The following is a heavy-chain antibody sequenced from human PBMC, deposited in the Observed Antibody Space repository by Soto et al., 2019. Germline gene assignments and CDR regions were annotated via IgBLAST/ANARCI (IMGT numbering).Heavy chain of an antibody. Sequence: SQTLSLTCAMSGESVSSNSAAWNWIRQSPSRGLEWLGRTYYRSKWYNDYAVSVKSRITINPDTSKNQFSLHLNSVTPEDTAVYYCASGGVNVDSFDIWGQGTMVTVSS. V-gene: IGHV6-1*01. CDR1: GESVSSNSAA. J-gene: IGHJ3*02. D-gene: IGHD3-16*02. CDR3: ASGGVNVDSFDI. CDR2: TYYRSKWYN.